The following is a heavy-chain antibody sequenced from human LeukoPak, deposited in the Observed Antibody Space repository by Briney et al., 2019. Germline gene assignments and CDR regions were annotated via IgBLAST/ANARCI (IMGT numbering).Heavy chain of an antibody. CDR2: IRNKANSYTT. J-gene: IGHJ4*02. V-gene: IGHV3-72*01. Sequence: AGGSLRLSCAVSGLTVSDNYMSWVRQAPGKGLEWVGRIRNKANSYTTEYAASVKGRFTISRDDSKNSLYLQMNSLKCEDTAVYYCAREWDSGSYYLGYFDYWGQGTLVTVSS. CDR1: GLTVSDNY. D-gene: IGHD1-26*01. CDR3: AREWDSGSYYLGYFDY.